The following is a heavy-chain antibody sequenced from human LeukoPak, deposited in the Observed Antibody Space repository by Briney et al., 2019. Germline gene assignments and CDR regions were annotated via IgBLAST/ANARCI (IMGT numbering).Heavy chain of an antibody. CDR1: KFTFSSFS. CDR2: LKQDGSAR. D-gene: IGHD3-10*01. Sequence: GGSLRISSAASKFTFSSFSMSWVSQAPGEWLGWVANLKQDGSARIPVDSMKGRFTISRDNARSTSYLQMNSLRVEDTAVYYCARDFIYGAGKEAFDIWGQGTMLIVSS. CDR3: ARDFIYGAGKEAFDI. J-gene: IGHJ3*02. V-gene: IGHV3-7*01.